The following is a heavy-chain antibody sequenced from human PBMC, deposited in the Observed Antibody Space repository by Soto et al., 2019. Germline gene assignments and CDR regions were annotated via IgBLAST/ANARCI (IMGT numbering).Heavy chain of an antibody. D-gene: IGHD3-3*01. CDR2: IYYSGST. J-gene: IGHJ4*02. V-gene: IGHV4-30-4*01. CDR3: ARDLDFWSGYAAPGFDY. Sequence: SETLSLTCTVSGGSISSGDYYWSWIRQPPGKGLEWIGYIYYSGSTYYNPSLKSRVTISVDTSKNQFSLKLSSVTAADTAVYYCARDLDFWSGYAAPGFDYWGQGTLVTVSS. CDR1: GGSISSGDYY.